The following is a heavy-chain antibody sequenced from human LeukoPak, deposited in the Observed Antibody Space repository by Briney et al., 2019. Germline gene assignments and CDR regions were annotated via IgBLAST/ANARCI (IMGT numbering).Heavy chain of an antibody. D-gene: IGHD4-17*01. V-gene: IGHV3-30*02. CDR2: IRYDGSNK. CDR1: GFTFSSYG. CDR3: ARGGGDGDYVYGY. J-gene: IGHJ4*02. Sequence: PGGSLRLSCAASGFTFSSYGMHWVRQAPGKGLEWVAFIRYDGSNKYYADSVKGRFTISRDNAKNSLYLQMNSLRAEDTAVYYCARGGGDGDYVYGYWGQGTLVTVSS.